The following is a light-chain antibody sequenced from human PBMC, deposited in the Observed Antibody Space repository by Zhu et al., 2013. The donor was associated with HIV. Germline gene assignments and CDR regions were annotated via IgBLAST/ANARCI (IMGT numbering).Light chain of an antibody. CDR1: SSNIGNNY. Sequence: QSVLTQPPSVSAAPGQRVTISCSGSSSNIGNNYVSWYQQFPGTAPRLLIYDNNKRPSGIPDRFSGSKSGTSATLGITGLQTGDEADYYCKSWDSSLTVGVFGGGTKLTVL. CDR3: KSWDSSLTVGV. CDR2: DNN. J-gene: IGLJ2*01. V-gene: IGLV1-51*01.